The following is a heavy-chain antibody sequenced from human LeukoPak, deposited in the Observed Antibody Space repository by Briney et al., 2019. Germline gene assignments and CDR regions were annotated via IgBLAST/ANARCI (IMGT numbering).Heavy chain of an antibody. D-gene: IGHD6-19*01. V-gene: IGHV1-8*01. Sequence: ASVRVSCKASGYTFTSYDINWVRPATGQGLEWVAWMNPNSGNTGYAQKFQGRVTMTRNTSISTAYMELSNLRSEDTAVYYCAREVGSGWFYYDYGMDVWGQGTTVTVSS. CDR3: AREVGSGWFYYDYGMDV. J-gene: IGHJ6*02. CDR2: MNPNSGNT. CDR1: GYTFTSYD.